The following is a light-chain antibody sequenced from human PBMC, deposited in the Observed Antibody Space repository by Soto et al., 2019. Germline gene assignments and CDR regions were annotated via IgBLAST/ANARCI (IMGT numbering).Light chain of an antibody. V-gene: IGKV1-5*01. CDR3: QQYNSYPYT. CDR2: DAS. Sequence: DIQMTQSPSTLSASVGDRVTITCRASQSISSWLAWYQQKPGKAPKLLIYDASSLESGVPSRFSGSGSGTEFTLTISSLQPDDFATYYCQQYNSYPYTFGQGTKVXIK. J-gene: IGKJ2*01. CDR1: QSISSW.